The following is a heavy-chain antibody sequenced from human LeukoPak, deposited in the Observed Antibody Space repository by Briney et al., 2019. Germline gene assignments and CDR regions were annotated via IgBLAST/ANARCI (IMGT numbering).Heavy chain of an antibody. Sequence: GESLRLSCAASGFTFSNHGMSWVRQAPGKGLEWLSGVSPPGGGTYYADSVKGRFTISRDDSKNTLSLQMNSLRVEDTAVYHCARDLAWGAFDYWGQGTLVTVSS. J-gene: IGHJ4*02. CDR3: ARDLAWGAFDY. V-gene: IGHV3-23*01. CDR2: VSPPGGGT. CDR1: GFTFSNHG. D-gene: IGHD7-27*01.